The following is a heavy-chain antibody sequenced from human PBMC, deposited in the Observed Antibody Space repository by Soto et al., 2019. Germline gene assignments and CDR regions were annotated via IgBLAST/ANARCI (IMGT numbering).Heavy chain of an antibody. CDR2: IGPDGSST. V-gene: IGHV3-74*01. Sequence: GSLRVSGAASVFTFSSHWMHWVRQAPGKGLVWVSHIGPDGSSTRDADSVQGRFTISRDNARNTLYLQMNSLRDEDTAVYYCARDNNRSYDYWGQGILVTVSS. CDR1: VFTFSSHW. J-gene: IGHJ4*02. D-gene: IGHD1-1*01. CDR3: ARDNNRSYDY.